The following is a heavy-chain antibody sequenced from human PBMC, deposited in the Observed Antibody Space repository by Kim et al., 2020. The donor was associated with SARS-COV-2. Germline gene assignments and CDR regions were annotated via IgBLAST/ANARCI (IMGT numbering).Heavy chain of an antibody. CDR2: IRSKANSYAT. CDR3: TRSIAAAGSEYYYYGMDV. Sequence: GGSLRLSCAASGFTFSGSAMHWVRQASGKGLEWVGRIRSKANSYATAYAASVKGRFTISRDDSKNTAYLQMNSLKTEDTAVYYCTRSIAAAGSEYYYYGMDVWGQGTTVTVSS. V-gene: IGHV3-73*01. J-gene: IGHJ6*02. D-gene: IGHD6-13*01. CDR1: GFTFSGSA.